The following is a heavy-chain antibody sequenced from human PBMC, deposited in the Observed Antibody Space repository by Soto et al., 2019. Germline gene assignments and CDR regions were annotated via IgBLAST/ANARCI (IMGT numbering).Heavy chain of an antibody. CDR3: AGGAATKILVLMYDALEI. V-gene: IGHV1-69*12. CDR1: GATLDTFINFG. Sequence: QVQLVQSGAEVKKPGSSVKVSCKASGATLDTFINFGVTWVRRAPGQGLEWMGGIIPVFGTAHYAQEFQGRLTISADESTRTAYMELSSLRSEDTAVYYCAGGAATKILVLMYDALEIWGQGTMVTVSS. CDR2: IIPVFGTA. J-gene: IGHJ3*02. D-gene: IGHD5-12*01.